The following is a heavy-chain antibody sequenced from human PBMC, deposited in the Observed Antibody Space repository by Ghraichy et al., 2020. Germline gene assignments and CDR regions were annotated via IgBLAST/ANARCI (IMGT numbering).Heavy chain of an antibody. J-gene: IGHJ4*02. V-gene: IGHV3-30*18. Sequence: GESLNISCAASGFTFRSYAMHWARQAPGKGPEWVAVITSDGRNKYYADSVKGRFTISRDNSKNTLSLQMDNLGVEDTAVYYCVNDPVETAHSWGQGTLVTVSS. CDR2: ITSDGRNK. CDR1: GFTFRSYA. CDR3: VNDPVETAHS. D-gene: IGHD6-19*01.